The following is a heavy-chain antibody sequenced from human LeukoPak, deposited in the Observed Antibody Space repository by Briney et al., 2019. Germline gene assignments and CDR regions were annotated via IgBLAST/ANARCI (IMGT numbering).Heavy chain of an antibody. CDR3: TREDKWYFDL. CDR2: ISTGSSYT. Sequence: PGGSLRLSCAASGFXFSDYYMTWIRQAPGKGLEWLSYISTGSSYTNYADSVKGRFTISRDNAKNSLYLQLNSLRPEDTAVYYCTREDKWYFDLWGRGTLVTVSS. CDR1: GFXFSDYY. V-gene: IGHV3-11*05. J-gene: IGHJ2*01.